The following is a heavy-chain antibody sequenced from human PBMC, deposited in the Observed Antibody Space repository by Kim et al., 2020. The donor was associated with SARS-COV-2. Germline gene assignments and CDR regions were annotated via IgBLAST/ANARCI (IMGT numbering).Heavy chain of an antibody. CDR3: GKVNDGGCGYCSGGSCWLDY. CDR2: IWDDGSNK. CDR1: GFTFSSYG. V-gene: IGHV3-33*06. Sequence: GGSLRLSCAASGFTFSSYGMHWVRQAPGKGLEWVSVIWDDGSNKYYADSVKGRFTISRDNSKNTLYLQMNSLRAEDTAVYYCGKVNDGGCGYCSGGSCWLDYCGQGTLVTDSP. J-gene: IGHJ4*02. D-gene: IGHD2-15*01.